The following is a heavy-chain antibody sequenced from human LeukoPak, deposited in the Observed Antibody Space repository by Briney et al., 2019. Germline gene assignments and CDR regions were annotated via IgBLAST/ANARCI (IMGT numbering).Heavy chain of an antibody. CDR1: GFTFSSYA. CDR2: ISYDGSNK. Sequence: GGSLRLSCAASGFTFSSYAMHWVRQAPGKGLEWVAVISYDGSNKYYADSVKGRFTISRDNSKNTLYLQMNSLRAEDTAVYYCVGLGESNAFDIWGQGTMVTVSS. D-gene: IGHD3-16*01. J-gene: IGHJ3*02. V-gene: IGHV3-30-3*01. CDR3: VGLGESNAFDI.